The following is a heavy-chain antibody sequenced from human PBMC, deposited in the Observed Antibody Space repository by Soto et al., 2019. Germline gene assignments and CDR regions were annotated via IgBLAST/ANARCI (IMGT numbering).Heavy chain of an antibody. CDR1: GFTFTNAW. CDR3: TTDPSYDSRGIYYGMDA. CDR2: IQTKTEDGTT. D-gene: IGHD3-22*01. V-gene: IGHV3-15*01. Sequence: VQLEESGGGLVKPGESLRLSCAASGFTFTNAWMSWVRQAPGKGLEWVGLIQTKTEDGTTDYAAPVKGRFTISRDDSNDMVYLHMNSLKTEDTAVYYCTTDPSYDSRGIYYGMDAWGQGTTVTVSS. J-gene: IGHJ6*02.